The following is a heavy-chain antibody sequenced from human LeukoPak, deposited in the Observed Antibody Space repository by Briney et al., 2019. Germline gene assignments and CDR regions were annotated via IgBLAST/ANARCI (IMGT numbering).Heavy chain of an antibody. Sequence: PSETLSLTCAVYGGSFSGYYWSWIRQPPGKGLEWIGEINHSGSTNYNPSLKSRVTISVDTSKNQFSLKLSSVTAADTAVYYCARGIRITMVRGRYFDYWGQGTLVTVSS. CDR2: INHSGST. J-gene: IGHJ4*02. CDR1: GGSFSGYY. D-gene: IGHD3-10*01. V-gene: IGHV4-34*01. CDR3: ARGIRITMVRGRYFDY.